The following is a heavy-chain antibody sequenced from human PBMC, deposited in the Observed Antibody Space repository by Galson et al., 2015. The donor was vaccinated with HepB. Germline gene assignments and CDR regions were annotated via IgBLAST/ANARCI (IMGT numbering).Heavy chain of an antibody. CDR1: GFTFDDFA. V-gene: IGHV3-23*01. J-gene: IGHJ4*02. CDR2: ISAGGGGT. CDR3: AKDYKSSGGSSYSDY. D-gene: IGHD2-15*01. Sequence: SLRLSCAASGFTFDDFAMHWVRQAPGKGLEWVSGISAGGGGTYYADSVKGRFTISRDSPENTLYLQMNSLRAEDTAVYYCAKDYKSSGGSSYSDYWGQGTLVTVSS.